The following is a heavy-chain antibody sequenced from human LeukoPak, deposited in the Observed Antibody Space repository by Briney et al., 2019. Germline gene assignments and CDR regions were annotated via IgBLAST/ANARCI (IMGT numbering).Heavy chain of an antibody. CDR1: GGTFSSYA. CDR2: ILPIFGTA. Sequence: SVKVSCKASGGTFSSYAISWVRQAPGQGREWMGGILPIFGTANYAKKFQGRGTNTAAEATSTANLELSSLSSEDTAVYHCARGGATGEGDYWGQGTLVTVSS. J-gene: IGHJ4*02. D-gene: IGHD7-27*01. CDR3: ARGGATGEGDY. V-gene: IGHV1-69*01.